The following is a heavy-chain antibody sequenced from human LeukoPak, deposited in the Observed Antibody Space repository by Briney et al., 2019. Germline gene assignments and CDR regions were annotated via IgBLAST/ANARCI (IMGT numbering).Heavy chain of an antibody. CDR2: IIPIFGTA. CDR1: GGTFSSYA. D-gene: IGHD2-2*01. J-gene: IGHJ6*04. V-gene: IGHV1-69*05. CDR3: ARDIVVVPAVQEDGMDV. Sequence: ASVKVSCKASGGTFSSYAISWVRQAPGQGLEWMGGIIPIFGTANYAQKFQGRVTITRDTSASTAYMELSSLRSEDTAVYYCARDIVVVPAVQEDGMDVWGKGTTVTVSS.